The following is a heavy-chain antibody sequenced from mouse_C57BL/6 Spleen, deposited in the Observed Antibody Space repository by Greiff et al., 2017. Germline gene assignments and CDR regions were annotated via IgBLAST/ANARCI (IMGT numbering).Heavy chain of an antibody. CDR3: ASITTVVERTRD. CDR1: GYTFTSYG. Sequence: QVQLKQSGAELARPGASVKLSCKASGYTFTSYGISWVKQRTGQGLEWIGEIYPRSGNTYYNEKFKGKATLTADKSSSTAYMELRSLTSEDSAVYFCASITTVVERTRDWGQGTLVTVSA. J-gene: IGHJ3*01. CDR2: IYPRSGNT. V-gene: IGHV1-81*01. D-gene: IGHD1-1*01.